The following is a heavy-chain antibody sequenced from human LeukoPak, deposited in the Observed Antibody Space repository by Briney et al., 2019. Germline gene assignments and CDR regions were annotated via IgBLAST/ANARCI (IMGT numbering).Heavy chain of an antibody. D-gene: IGHD3-22*01. CDR2: IIPILGIA. J-gene: IGHJ3*02. Sequence: ASVKVSCKASGGTFSSYAISWVRQAPGQGLEWMGRIIPILGIANYAQKFQGRVTITADKSTSTAHMELSSLRSEDTAVYYCARDLRAYYYDSSGHPHGIWGQGTMVTVSS. CDR3: ARDLRAYYYDSSGHPHGI. V-gene: IGHV1-69*04. CDR1: GGTFSSYA.